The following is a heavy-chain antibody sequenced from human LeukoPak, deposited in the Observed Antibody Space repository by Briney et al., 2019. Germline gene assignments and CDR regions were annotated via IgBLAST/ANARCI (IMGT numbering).Heavy chain of an antibody. Sequence: SETLSLTCTVSDASISGYYWSCIRQPPRKGLEWIGSIHFSGSTNYNPALRSRVTISVDTSKNQLSLKLSSVTAADTAVYYCARDLGGIYFDYWGQGTLVTVSS. J-gene: IGHJ4*02. CDR3: ARDLGGIYFDY. V-gene: IGHV4-59*01. CDR1: DASISGYY. D-gene: IGHD1-26*01. CDR2: IHFSGST.